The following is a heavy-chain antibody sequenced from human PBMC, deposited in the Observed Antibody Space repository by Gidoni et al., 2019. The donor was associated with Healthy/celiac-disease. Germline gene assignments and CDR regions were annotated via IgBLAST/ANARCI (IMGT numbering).Heavy chain of an antibody. Sequence: QVQLQESGPGLVKPSETLSLTCTVSGGSISSYYVSWIRQPAGKGLEWIGRIYTSGSTNYNPSLKSRVTMSVDTSKNQFSLKLSSVTAADTAVYYCARASVVPAAIGAYYFDYWGQGTLVTISS. D-gene: IGHD2-2*01. V-gene: IGHV4-4*07. CDR2: IYTSGST. J-gene: IGHJ4*02. CDR1: GGSISSYY. CDR3: ARASVVPAAIGAYYFDY.